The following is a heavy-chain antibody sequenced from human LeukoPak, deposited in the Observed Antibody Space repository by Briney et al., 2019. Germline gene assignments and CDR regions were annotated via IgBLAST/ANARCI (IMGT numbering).Heavy chain of an antibody. CDR1: GFIFSSYA. J-gene: IGHJ4*02. D-gene: IGHD6-19*01. CDR2: IRPKFEGGTA. CDR3: THYSSGWY. V-gene: IGHV3-15*01. Sequence: GGSLRLSCAATGFIFSSYAMTWVRQAPGKGLEWVGRIRPKFEGGTADYAAPVKGRFIISRDDSKNTLYLQMNSLKIEDTAMYYCTHYSSGWYLGQGALVTVSS.